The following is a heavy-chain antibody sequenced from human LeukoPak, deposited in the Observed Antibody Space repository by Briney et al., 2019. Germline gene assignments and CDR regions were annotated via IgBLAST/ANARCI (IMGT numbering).Heavy chain of an antibody. D-gene: IGHD3-10*01. Sequence: PGGSLRLSCAASGFTFSSYSMNWVRQAPGKGLEWVSSISSSSSYIYYADSVKGRFTISRDNAKNSLYLQMNSLRAEDTAVYYCARDPDSIYGSGRPKRWFDPWGQGTLVTVSS. CDR3: ARDPDSIYGSGRPKRWFDP. J-gene: IGHJ5*02. CDR1: GFTFSSYS. V-gene: IGHV3-21*01. CDR2: ISSSSSYI.